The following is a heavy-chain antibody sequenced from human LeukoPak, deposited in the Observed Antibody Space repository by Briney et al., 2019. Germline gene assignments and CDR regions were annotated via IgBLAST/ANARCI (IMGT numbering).Heavy chain of an antibody. CDR1: GFIFSSYE. J-gene: IGHJ6*03. Sequence: GGSLRLSCAASGFIFSSYEMSWVRQAPGKGLEWVSYISGSGSTIYYADSVKGRLTISRDNAKNSLYLQMNSLRAEDTAVYYCAREKANYYYYYMDVWGKGTTVTVSS. CDR3: AREKANYYYYYMDV. V-gene: IGHV3-48*03. CDR2: ISGSGSTI.